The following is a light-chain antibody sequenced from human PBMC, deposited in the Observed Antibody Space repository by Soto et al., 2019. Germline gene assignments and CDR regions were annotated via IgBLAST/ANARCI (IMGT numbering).Light chain of an antibody. V-gene: IGLV2-23*01. Sequence: QSVLTQPASVSGSLGQSITISCTGTSSDVGSYNIVSWYQQHPGKVPKLIIYEGSSRPSGVSNRFSGSKSGNTAALTISGLQAEDEADYFCAAWDDSLSAWVFGGGTKLTVL. CDR1: SSDVGSYNI. CDR2: EGS. J-gene: IGLJ3*02. CDR3: AAWDDSLSAWV.